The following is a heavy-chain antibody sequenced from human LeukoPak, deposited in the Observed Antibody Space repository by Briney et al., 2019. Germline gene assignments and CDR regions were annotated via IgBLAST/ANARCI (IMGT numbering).Heavy chain of an antibody. CDR3: AKAPNLLIAAAGLFDY. J-gene: IGHJ4*02. D-gene: IGHD6-13*01. CDR1: GFTFSSYA. CDR2: ISGSGGST. V-gene: IGHV3-23*01. Sequence: GGSLRLSCAASGFTFSSYAMSWVRQAPGKGLEWVSAISGSGGSTYYADSVKGRFTISRDNSKNTLYLQMNSLRAEDTAVYYCAKAPNLLIAAAGLFDYWGQGTLVTVSS.